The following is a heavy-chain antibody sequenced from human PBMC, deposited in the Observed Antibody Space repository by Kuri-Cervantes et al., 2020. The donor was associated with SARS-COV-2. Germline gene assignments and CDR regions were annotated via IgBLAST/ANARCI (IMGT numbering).Heavy chain of an antibody. CDR3: ARDWRPYSSGWFDL. J-gene: IGHJ5*02. CDR2: ISSTSSTI. V-gene: IGHV3-48*01. Sequence: GESLKISCAASGFTSSSYSMNWVRQAPGKGLEWDSYISSTSSTIYYADSVKGRFTISRDNSKNTLYLQMNSLRAEDTAVYYCARDWRPYSSGWFDLWGQGTLVTVSS. D-gene: IGHD6-19*01. CDR1: GFTSSSYS.